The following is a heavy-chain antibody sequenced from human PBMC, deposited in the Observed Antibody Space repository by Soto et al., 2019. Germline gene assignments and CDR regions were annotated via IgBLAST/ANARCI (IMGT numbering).Heavy chain of an antibody. V-gene: IGHV3-7*01. CDR2: IKQDGSEK. CDR1: GFTFSSYW. J-gene: IGHJ6*02. CDR3: ARVEAYCSSTSCYWDYYYYYGMDV. Sequence: GGSLRLSCAASGFTFSSYWMSWVRQAPGKGLEWVANIKQDGSEKYYVDSVKGRFTISRDNAKNPLYLQMNSLRAEDTAVYYCARVEAYCSSTSCYWDYYYYYGMDVWGQGTTVTVSS. D-gene: IGHD2-2*01.